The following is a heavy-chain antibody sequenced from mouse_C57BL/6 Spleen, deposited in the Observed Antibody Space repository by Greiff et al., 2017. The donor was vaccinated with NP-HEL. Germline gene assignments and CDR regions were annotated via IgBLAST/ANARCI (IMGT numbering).Heavy chain of an antibody. D-gene: IGHD3-2*02. CDR1: GYSFTGYY. Sequence: VQLQQSGPELVKPGASVKISCKASGYSFTGYYTNWVKQSPEKSLEWIGEINPSTGGTTYNQKFKAKATLTVDKSSSTAYMQLKSLTSEDSAVYYCARGPTAQATSYWGQGTLVTVSA. CDR3: ARGPTAQATSY. V-gene: IGHV1-42*01. J-gene: IGHJ3*01. CDR2: INPSTGGT.